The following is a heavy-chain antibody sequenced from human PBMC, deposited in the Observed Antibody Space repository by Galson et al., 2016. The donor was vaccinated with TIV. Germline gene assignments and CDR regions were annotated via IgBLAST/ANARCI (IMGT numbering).Heavy chain of an antibody. Sequence: ETLSLTCAVSGYSIKSGYFWGWIRQPPGQGLQWIGSIYESGTTYSNPSLKSRLTMSVDTSKNQFSMKLSSVTAADTAVYYCIREGSTVTMHHYFGMDVWGQGTSVTVSS. CDR3: IREGSTVTMHHYFGMDV. J-gene: IGHJ6*02. D-gene: IGHD4-17*01. CDR2: IYESGTT. V-gene: IGHV4-38-2*02. CDR1: GYSIKSGYF.